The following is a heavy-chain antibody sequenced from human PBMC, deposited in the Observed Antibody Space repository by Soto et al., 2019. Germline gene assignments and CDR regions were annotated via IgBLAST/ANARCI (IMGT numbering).Heavy chain of an antibody. CDR2: INTDGSST. D-gene: IGHD5-12*01. CDR3: AKVRGRWLQSFDAFDI. CDR1: GFTFSSYW. V-gene: IGHV3-74*01. Sequence: EVQLVESGGGLVQPGGSLRLSCAASGFTFSSYWMHWVRQAPGEGLVWVSRINTDGSSTAYADSVKGRFTISRDNAKNTLYLQMNSLRAEDTAVYYCAKVRGRWLQSFDAFDIWGQGTMVTVSS. J-gene: IGHJ3*02.